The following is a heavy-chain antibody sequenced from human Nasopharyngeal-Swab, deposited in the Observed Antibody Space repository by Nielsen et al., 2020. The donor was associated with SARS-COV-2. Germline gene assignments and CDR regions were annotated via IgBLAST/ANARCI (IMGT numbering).Heavy chain of an antibody. J-gene: IGHJ4*02. CDR1: GGSISSYY. CDR2: IYYSGSP. V-gene: IGHV4-59*01. Sequence: SETLSLTCTVSGGSISSYYWSWIRQPPGKGLEWIGYIYYSGSPNYNPSLKSRVTISVDTSKNQFSLKLSSVTAADTAVYYCARGQLWLDYWGQGTLVTVSS. D-gene: IGHD5-18*01. CDR3: ARGQLWLDY.